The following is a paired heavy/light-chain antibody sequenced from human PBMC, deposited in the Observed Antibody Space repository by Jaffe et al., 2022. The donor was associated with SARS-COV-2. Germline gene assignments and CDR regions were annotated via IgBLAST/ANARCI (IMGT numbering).Light chain of an antibody. CDR3: SSYAGNNNFV. V-gene: IGLV2-8*01. J-gene: IGLJ1*01. CDR2: EVT. Sequence: QSALTQPPSASGSPGQSVTISCTGTSSDVGDYNYVSWYQQHPGKAPKLMIHEVTKRPSGVPDRFSGSKSGNTASLTVSGLQAEDEADYYCSSYAGNNNFVFGTGTKVTVL. CDR1: SSDVGDYNY.
Heavy chain of an antibody. J-gene: IGHJ3*02. CDR1: GNSFSSHW. CDR3: ATSARTGGDDAFDI. V-gene: IGHV5-51*01. D-gene: IGHD2-21*02. CDR2: IYPGDSDT. Sequence: EVQLVQSGAEVKKPGESLKISCKVSGNSFSSHWIAWVRQMPGRGLEWMGAIYPGDSDTRYSPSFQGQVTISADKSISTAYLQWSTLRASDTAMYYCATSARTGGDDAFDIWGQGTMVTVSS.